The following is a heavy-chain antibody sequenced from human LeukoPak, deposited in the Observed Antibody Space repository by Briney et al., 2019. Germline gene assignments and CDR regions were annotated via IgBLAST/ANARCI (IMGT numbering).Heavy chain of an antibody. CDR3: AKDLGDTMVRGVIISYYYYYMDV. J-gene: IGHJ6*03. CDR2: ISGSGGST. D-gene: IGHD3-10*01. V-gene: IGHV3-23*01. Sequence: GGSLRLSCAASGFTFSSYAMSWVRQAPGKGLEWGSAISGSGGSTYYADSVKGRFTISRDNSKNTLYLQMNSLTAEDTAVYYCAKDLGDTMVRGVIISYYYYYMDVCGKGTTVTVSS. CDR1: GFTFSSYA.